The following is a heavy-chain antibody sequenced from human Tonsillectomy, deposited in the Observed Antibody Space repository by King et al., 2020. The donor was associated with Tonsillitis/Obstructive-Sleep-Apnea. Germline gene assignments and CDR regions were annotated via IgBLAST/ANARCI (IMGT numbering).Heavy chain of an antibody. CDR1: GGSISSSNW. V-gene: IGHV4-4*02. CDR2: IYHSGST. J-gene: IGHJ3*02. Sequence: QLQESGPGLVKPSGTLSRTCAVSGGSISSSNWWSWVRQPPGKGLEWIGGIYHSGSTNYNPSLKIRVTISVDKSQNQFSLKLSSVTAADTAVYYCARVGYSGSYSTLNDAFDIWGQGTMVTVSS. D-gene: IGHD1-26*01. CDR3: ARVGYSGSYSTLNDAFDI.